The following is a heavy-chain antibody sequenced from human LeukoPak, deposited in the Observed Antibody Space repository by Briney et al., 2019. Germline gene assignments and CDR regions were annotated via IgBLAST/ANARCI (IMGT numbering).Heavy chain of an antibody. V-gene: IGHV3-74*01. CDR2: IDDDGTDT. D-gene: IGHD3-3*01. Sequence: GGSLRLSCVASGFTSGNYWMHWVRQAPGKGPEWVSRIDDDGTDTHYAASVKGRFTISRDNAKNTLYLQMNSLRGEDTAVYYCARGMLSSAGYHWYYYMDVWGKGAMVTVSS. CDR1: GFTSGNYW. CDR3: ARGMLSSAGYHWYYYMDV. J-gene: IGHJ6*03.